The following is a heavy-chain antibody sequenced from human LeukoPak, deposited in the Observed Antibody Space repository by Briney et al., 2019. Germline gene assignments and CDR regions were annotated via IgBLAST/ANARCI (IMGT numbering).Heavy chain of an antibody. CDR2: IQQDGSEK. CDR1: GFTFSDYW. D-gene: IGHD5-18*01. V-gene: IGHV3-7*04. CDR3: ARDRGFSYGIDF. J-gene: IGHJ4*02. Sequence: GESLRLSCAASGFTFSDYWMSWVRQAPGKGLEWVANIQQDGSEKYYVDSVKGRFTISRDNAKKSLFLQVSSLRGEDTAVYYCARDRGFSYGIDFWGQGTLVTVSS.